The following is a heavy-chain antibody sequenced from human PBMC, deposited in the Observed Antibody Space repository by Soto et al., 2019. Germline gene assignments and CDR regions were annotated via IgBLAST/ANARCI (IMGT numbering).Heavy chain of an antibody. Sequence: TVAEENIISLSGYWNWIRQHPGKGLEWIGYIYYSGTTAYNPSLKTRVTISPDTSKNQFSLNLSSVTAADTAVYYCARDAVGATLFDYWGQGAPVIVSS. CDR2: IYYSGTT. CDR1: EENIISLSGY. CDR3: ARDAVGATLFDY. J-gene: IGHJ4*02. D-gene: IGHD1-26*01. V-gene: IGHV4-31*02.